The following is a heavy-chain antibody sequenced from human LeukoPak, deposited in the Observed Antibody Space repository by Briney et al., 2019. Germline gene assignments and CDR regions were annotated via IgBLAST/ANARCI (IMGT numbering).Heavy chain of an antibody. J-gene: IGHJ4*02. V-gene: IGHV3-30*02. CDR2: IRYDGSNK. Sequence: PGGSLRLSCAASGFTFSSYGMHWVRQAPGKGLEWVAFIRYDGSNKYYADSVKGRFTISRDNSKNTLYLQMNSLRAEDTAVYYCAKIPFDFWSGYTQFDYGGQGTLVTVSS. CDR1: GFTFSSYG. CDR3: AKIPFDFWSGYTQFDY. D-gene: IGHD3-3*01.